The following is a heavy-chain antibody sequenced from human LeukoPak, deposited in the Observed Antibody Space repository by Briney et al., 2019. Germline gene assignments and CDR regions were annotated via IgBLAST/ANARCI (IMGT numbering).Heavy chain of an antibody. Sequence: APVKVSRKASGLTLSNYGFSRGRQGPGQGLEGIGWISAYNGNTNYAQKLQGRVTMTTDTSTSTAYMELRSLRSDDTAVYYCARPHYDFWSGYLGGSDYWGQGTLVTVSS. D-gene: IGHD3-3*01. CDR3: ARPHYDFWSGYLGGSDY. CDR1: GLTLSNYG. J-gene: IGHJ4*02. CDR2: ISAYNGNT. V-gene: IGHV1-18*01.